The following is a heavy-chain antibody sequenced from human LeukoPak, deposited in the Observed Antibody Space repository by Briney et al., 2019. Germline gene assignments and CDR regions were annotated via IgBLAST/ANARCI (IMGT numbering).Heavy chain of an antibody. D-gene: IGHD3-10*01. CDR2: INHSGST. J-gene: IGHJ5*02. CDR3: APLGTNWFDP. CDR1: GGSFSGYY. Sequence: SETLSLTCAVYGGSFSGYYWSWIRQPPGKGLEWIGEINHSGSTNYNPSLKSRVTISVDTSKNQFSLKLSSVTAADTAVYYCAPLGTNWFDPWGQGTLVTVSS. V-gene: IGHV4-34*01.